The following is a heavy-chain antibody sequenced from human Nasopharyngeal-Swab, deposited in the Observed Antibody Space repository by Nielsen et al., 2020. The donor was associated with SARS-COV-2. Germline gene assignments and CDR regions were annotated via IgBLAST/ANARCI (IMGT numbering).Heavy chain of an antibody. D-gene: IGHD5-18*01. CDR1: GFTFSYYG. Sequence: GESLKISCAASGFTFSYYGMSWVRQAPRKGLEWVSSISGSGGGTQYADSVKGRFTISRDNSKNTLLLQMNSLRAEDTAVYYCDFVDTTLLGYYYSGMDVWGQGTTVTVSS. CDR2: ISGSGGGT. J-gene: IGHJ6*02. V-gene: IGHV3-23*01. CDR3: DFVDTTLLGYYYSGMDV.